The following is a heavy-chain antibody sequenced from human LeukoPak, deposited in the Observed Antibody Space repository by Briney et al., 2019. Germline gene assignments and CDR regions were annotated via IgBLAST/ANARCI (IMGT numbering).Heavy chain of an antibody. CDR1: GYTFTGYY. CDR3: AREHPKGGGNSDY. D-gene: IGHD4-23*01. CDR2: INPNSGGT. J-gene: IGHJ4*02. V-gene: IGHV1-2*02. Sequence: ASVKVSCKASGYTFTGYYMHWVRQAPGQGLEWMGWINPNSGGTNYAQKFRGRVTMTRDTSISTAYMELSRLRSDDTAVYYCAREHPKGGGNSDYWGQGTLVTVSS.